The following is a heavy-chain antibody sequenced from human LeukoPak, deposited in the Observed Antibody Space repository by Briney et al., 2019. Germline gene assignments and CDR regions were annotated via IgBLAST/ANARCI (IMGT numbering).Heavy chain of an antibody. Sequence: GASVKVSCKASGFTFSTSAVQWVRQARGQRLEWIGWVVVGSGNTNYAQNLQDRVTITRDMSTHTAYMELSSLRSEDTAVYYCAREGYGGYGGPPDYWGQGTLVTVSS. CDR2: VVVGSGNT. J-gene: IGHJ4*02. V-gene: IGHV1-58*01. CDR3: AREGYGGYGGPPDY. CDR1: GFTFSTSA. D-gene: IGHD5-12*01.